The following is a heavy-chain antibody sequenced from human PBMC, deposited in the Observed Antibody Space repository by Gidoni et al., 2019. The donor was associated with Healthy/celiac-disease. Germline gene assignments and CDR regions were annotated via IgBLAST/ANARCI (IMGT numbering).Heavy chain of an antibody. CDR2: MNPNSGNT. J-gene: IGHJ6*02. CDR1: GYTFTSYD. Sequence: QVQLVQSGAEVKKPGASVKVSCKASGYTFTSYDINWVRQATGQGLEWMGWMNPNSGNTGYAQKFQGRVTMTRNTSISTAYMELSSLRSEDTAVYYCARVRSFYYYYGMDVWGQGTTVTVSS. D-gene: IGHD6-19*01. V-gene: IGHV1-8*01. CDR3: ARVRSFYYYYGMDV.